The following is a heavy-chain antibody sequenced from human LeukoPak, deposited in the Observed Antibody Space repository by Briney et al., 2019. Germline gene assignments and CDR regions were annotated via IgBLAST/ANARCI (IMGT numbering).Heavy chain of an antibody. Sequence: GGSLRLSCAASGFTFSSYWMDWVRQAAGKGLGWVSRIKSEGSSTIYADSVKGRSTIARDNAKNTLYLQKNSLRPENTAVYYCTREHSGSLTIDYWGQGTLVTVSS. J-gene: IGHJ4*02. V-gene: IGHV3-74*01. CDR3: TREHSGSLTIDY. CDR2: IKSEGSST. D-gene: IGHD1-26*01. CDR1: GFTFSSYW.